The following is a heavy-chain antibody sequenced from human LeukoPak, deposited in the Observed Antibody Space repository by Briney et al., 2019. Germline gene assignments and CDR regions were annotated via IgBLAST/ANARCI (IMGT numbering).Heavy chain of an antibody. D-gene: IGHD2-15*01. CDR2: ISSSSSYI. V-gene: IGHV3-21*01. CDR1: GFTFSSYS. Sequence: GGSPRLSCAASGFTFSSYSMNWVRQAPGKGLEWVSSISSSSSYIYYADSVKGRFTISRDNAKNSLYLQMNSLRAEDTAVYYCARDDPNGRDGMDVWGQGTTVTVSS. CDR3: ARDDPNGRDGMDV. J-gene: IGHJ6*02.